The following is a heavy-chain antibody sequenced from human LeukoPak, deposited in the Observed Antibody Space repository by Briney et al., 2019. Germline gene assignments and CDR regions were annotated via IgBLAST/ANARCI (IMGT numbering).Heavy chain of an antibody. D-gene: IGHD1-26*01. J-gene: IGHJ4*02. CDR2: ISYDGSNK. V-gene: IGHV3-30*04. CDR1: GFTFSSYA. Sequence: GGSLRLSCAASGFTFSSYAMHWVRQAPGKGLEWVAVISYDGSNKYYADSVKGRFTISRDNAKNTLYLQMNSLRAGDTAVYYCAKGGSYLDYWGQGTLVTVSS. CDR3: AKGGSYLDY.